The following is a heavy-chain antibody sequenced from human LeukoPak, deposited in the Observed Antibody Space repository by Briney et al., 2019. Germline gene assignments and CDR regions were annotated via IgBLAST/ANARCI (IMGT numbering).Heavy chain of an antibody. D-gene: IGHD3-10*01. CDR2: FDPEDGET. CDR1: GYTLTELC. V-gene: IGHV1-24*01. CDR3: ATDGGGSGSYYSY. J-gene: IGHJ4*02. Sequence: ASVNVSCKVSGYTLTELCMHWVRQAPGKGLEWMGGFDPEDGETIYAQKFQGRVTMTEDTSTDTAYMELSSLRSEDTAVYYCATDGGGSGSYYSYWGQGTLVTVSS.